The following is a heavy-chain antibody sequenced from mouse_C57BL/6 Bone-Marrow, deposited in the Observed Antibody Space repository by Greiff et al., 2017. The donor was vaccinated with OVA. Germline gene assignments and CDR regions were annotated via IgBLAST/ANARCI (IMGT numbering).Heavy chain of an antibody. CDR3: ARGDGTGGY. Sequence: VQLQQSGAELVKPGASVKLSCKASGYTFTSYWMQWVKQRPGQGLEWIGEIDPSDSYTNYNQKFKGKATLTVDTSSSTAYMQLSSLTSEDSAVYYCARGDGTGGYWGQGTTLTVSS. CDR1: GYTFTSYW. D-gene: IGHD2-1*01. CDR2: IDPSDSYT. J-gene: IGHJ2*01. V-gene: IGHV1-50*01.